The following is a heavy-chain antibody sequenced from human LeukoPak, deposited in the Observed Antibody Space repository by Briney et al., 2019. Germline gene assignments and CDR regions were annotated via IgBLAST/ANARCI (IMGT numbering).Heavy chain of an antibody. V-gene: IGHV4-38-2*02. Sequence: SETLSLTCAVSGYSISSGYYWGWIRQPPGKGLEWIGSIYHSGSTYYNPSLKSRVTIPVDTSKNQFSLKLSSVTAADTAVYYCARDIGSGSDYWGRGTLVTVSS. CDR1: GYSISSGYY. D-gene: IGHD3-10*01. J-gene: IGHJ4*02. CDR2: IYHSGST. CDR3: ARDIGSGSDY.